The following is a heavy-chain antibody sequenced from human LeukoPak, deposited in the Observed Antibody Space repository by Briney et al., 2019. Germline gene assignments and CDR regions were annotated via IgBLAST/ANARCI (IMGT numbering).Heavy chain of an antibody. CDR3: AREGDSGSVGWFDP. J-gene: IGHJ5*02. D-gene: IGHD6-13*01. CDR2: IYHSERT. CDR1: GYSISSGYY. V-gene: IGHV4-38-2*02. Sequence: ASETLSLTCSVSGYSISSGYYWGWIRQPPGKGVEWIGSIYHSERTYYNPSLKSRVTISVDTSKNQFSLRLSSVTAADTAVYYCAREGDSGSVGWFDPWGQGTLVTVSS.